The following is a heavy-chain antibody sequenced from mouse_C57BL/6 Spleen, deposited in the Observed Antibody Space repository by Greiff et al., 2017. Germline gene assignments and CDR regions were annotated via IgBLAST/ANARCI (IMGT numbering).Heavy chain of an antibody. CDR2: ISYDGSN. CDR3: ARESLDAMDY. D-gene: IGHD6-1*01. Sequence: EVQLQESGPGLVKPSQSLSPTCPVTGYSITSGYYWNWIRQFPGNKLEWMGYISYDGSNNYNSSLKNRISITRDTSKNQFILKLNSVTTEGTATYYCARESLDAMDYWGHGTSVTVSS. J-gene: IGHJ4*01. CDR1: GYSITSGYY. V-gene: IGHV3-6*01.